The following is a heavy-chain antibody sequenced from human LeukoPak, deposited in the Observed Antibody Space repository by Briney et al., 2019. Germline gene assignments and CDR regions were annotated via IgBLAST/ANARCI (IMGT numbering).Heavy chain of an antibody. D-gene: IGHD3-22*01. CDR1: GFTVSSNY. CDR3: ARGVYYYDSSGYYYAEYFQH. Sequence: GGSLRLSCAASGFTVSSNYMSWVRQAPGKGLEWVSVIYSTNTTYYSDYVKGRFTLSRDNSKNTLYLQMNSLRAEDTAVYYCARGVYYYDSSGYYYAEYFQHWGQGTLVTVSS. CDR2: IYSTNTT. J-gene: IGHJ1*01. V-gene: IGHV3-53*01.